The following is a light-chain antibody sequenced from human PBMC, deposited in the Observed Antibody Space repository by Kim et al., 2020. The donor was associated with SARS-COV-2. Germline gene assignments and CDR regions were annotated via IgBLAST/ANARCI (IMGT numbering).Light chain of an antibody. CDR3: QHYGDFFWT. Sequence: EIVLTQSPATLSLSPGERATLSCRASQTLSSSYLSWYQQRPGQAPRLLIFGASNRATGIPDRFSGSGSGTDFTLTISRLEPEDFAVYYCQHYGDFFWTFGQGTKVDIK. J-gene: IGKJ1*01. CDR1: QTLSSSY. V-gene: IGKV3-20*01. CDR2: GAS.